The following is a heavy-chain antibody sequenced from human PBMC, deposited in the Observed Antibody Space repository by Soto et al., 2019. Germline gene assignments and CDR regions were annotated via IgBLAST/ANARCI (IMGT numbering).Heavy chain of an antibody. CDR2: IYYSGSA. Sequence: SETLSLTCTVSGGSVSNISDYWSWVRQPPGKGLEWIGYIYYSGSADYNPSLGSRVTISLDTSKNQFSLKLSSVTTADTAVYYCARGVGFGYYYYHMDLWGQGTTVTVYS. D-gene: IGHD3-10*01. J-gene: IGHJ6*02. CDR3: ARGVGFGYYYYHMDL. V-gene: IGHV4-61*01. CDR1: GGSVSNISDY.